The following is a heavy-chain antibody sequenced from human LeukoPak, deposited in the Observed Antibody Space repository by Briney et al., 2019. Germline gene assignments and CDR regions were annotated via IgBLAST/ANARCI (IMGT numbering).Heavy chain of an antibody. Sequence: SVKVSCKASGYTFSSYGISWVRQAPGQGLEWMGRIIPILGIANYAQKFQGRVTITADKSTSTAYMELSSLRSEDTAVYYCARGGPPSFDYWGQGTLVTVSS. J-gene: IGHJ4*02. CDR1: GYTFSSYG. CDR3: ARGGPPSFDY. CDR2: IIPILGIA. D-gene: IGHD3-10*01. V-gene: IGHV1-69*04.